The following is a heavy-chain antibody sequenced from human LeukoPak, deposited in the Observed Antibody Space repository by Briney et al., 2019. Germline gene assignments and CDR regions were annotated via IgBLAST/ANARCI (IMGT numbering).Heavy chain of an antibody. V-gene: IGHV3-21*01. D-gene: IGHD2-2*01. Sequence: GGSLRLSCAASGFTFSSYSMNWVRQAPGKGLEWVSSISSSSSYIYYTDSVKGRFTIYRDNAKNSLYLQMNSLRAEDTAVYYCARDRDIVVVPAAMVDYWGQGTLVTVSS. CDR1: GFTFSSYS. J-gene: IGHJ4*02. CDR3: ARDRDIVVVPAAMVDY. CDR2: ISSSSSYI.